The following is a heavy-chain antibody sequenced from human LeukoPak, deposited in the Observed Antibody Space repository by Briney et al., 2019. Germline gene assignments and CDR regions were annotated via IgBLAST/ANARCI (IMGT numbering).Heavy chain of an antibody. CDR3: ARASSSSWSYGMDV. CDR2: IYPSGST. CDR1: DGSISSYY. V-gene: IGHV4-4*07. J-gene: IGHJ6*02. D-gene: IGHD6-13*01. Sequence: SETLSLTCTVSDGSISSYYWSWIRQPAGKGLEWIGRIYPSGSTNYNPSLKSRVTMSVDTSKNQFSLKLSSVTAADTAVYYCARASSSSWSYGMDVWGQGTTVTVSS.